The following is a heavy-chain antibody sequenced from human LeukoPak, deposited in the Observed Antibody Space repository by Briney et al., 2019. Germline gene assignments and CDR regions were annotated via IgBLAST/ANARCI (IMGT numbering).Heavy chain of an antibody. CDR3: SGPTGDPRYLYFDL. J-gene: IGHJ2*01. CDR2: IYHSGST. V-gene: IGHV4-38-2*01. Sequence: PSETLSLTCAVSGYSISSGYYWGWIRPPPGKGLEWIGSIYHSGSTYYNPSLKSRVTISVDTSKNQFSLKLSSVTAADTAVYYCSGPTGDPRYLYFDLWGRGTLVTVSS. CDR1: GYSISSGYY. D-gene: IGHD7-27*01.